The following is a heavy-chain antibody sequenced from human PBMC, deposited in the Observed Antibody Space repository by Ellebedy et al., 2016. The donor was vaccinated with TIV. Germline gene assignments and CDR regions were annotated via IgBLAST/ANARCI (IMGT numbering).Heavy chain of an antibody. J-gene: IGHJ6*02. Sequence: SETLSLXCAVSGDPITGSHWWSWVRQPPGRGLEWIGEIYHGVNSHYNPSLKSRVTMSIDESNNGFSLELTSVTAADTAVYYCARAITDTTLTDGYYYYGMDVWGQGTTVTVSS. CDR2: IYHGVNS. D-gene: IGHD4-17*01. CDR1: GDPITGSHW. V-gene: IGHV4-4*02. CDR3: ARAITDTTLTDGYYYYGMDV.